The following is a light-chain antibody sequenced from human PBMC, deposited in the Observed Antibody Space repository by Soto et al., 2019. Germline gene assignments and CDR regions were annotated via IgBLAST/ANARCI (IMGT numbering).Light chain of an antibody. J-gene: IGKJ1*01. CDR3: QQRSNWTQT. V-gene: IGKV3-11*01. CDR1: QSVSSY. Sequence: EIVLTQSPATLSLSPGERATLSCGASQSVSSYLSWYQHKPGQAPRLLIYDASNRATGIPARFSGSGSGTDFTLTISSLEPEDFAVYYCQQRSNWTQTFGQGTKVDIK. CDR2: DAS.